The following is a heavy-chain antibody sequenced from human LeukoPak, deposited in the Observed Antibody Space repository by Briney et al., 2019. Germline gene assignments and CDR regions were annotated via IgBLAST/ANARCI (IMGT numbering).Heavy chain of an antibody. CDR3: ASPRLWYSSSWYYFDY. Sequence: SGKVSCKASGGTFSRYAISWVRQAPGAGLEWGGGIVPIFGPANYAQKFQGSVTITADESTSTAYMELSSLRSEDTAVYYCASPRLWYSSSWYYFDYWGQGTLVTVSS. J-gene: IGHJ4*02. D-gene: IGHD6-13*01. CDR2: IVPIFGPA. CDR1: GGTFSRYA. V-gene: IGHV1-69*13.